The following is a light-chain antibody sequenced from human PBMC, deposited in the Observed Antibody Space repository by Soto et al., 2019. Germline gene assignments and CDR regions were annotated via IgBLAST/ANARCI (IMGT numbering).Light chain of an antibody. CDR1: QSISTW. CDR2: AAS. Sequence: DSQMAQSPSTLSASRGDRVTRTCRASQSISTWLAWYQQKPGKAPKLLIYAASTLESGVPSRFSGSGSGTEFTLTISSLQPDDFATYYCQQYNNYPWTFGQGTKVDI. CDR3: QQYNNYPWT. J-gene: IGKJ1*01. V-gene: IGKV1-5*01.